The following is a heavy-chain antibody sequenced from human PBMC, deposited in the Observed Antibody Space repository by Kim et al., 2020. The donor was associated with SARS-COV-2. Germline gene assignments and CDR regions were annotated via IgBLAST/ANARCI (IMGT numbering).Heavy chain of an antibody. D-gene: IGHD3-10*01. CDR3: ATTGYLWFGELLGYYYGMDV. Sequence: GGSLRLSCAASGFTVSSNYMSWVRQAPGKGLEWVSVIYSGGSTYYADSVKGRFTISRDNSKNTLYLQMNSLRAEDTAVYYCATTGYLWFGELLGYYYGMDVWGQGTTVTVSS. CDR2: IYSGGST. CDR1: GFTVSSNY. V-gene: IGHV3-53*01. J-gene: IGHJ6*02.